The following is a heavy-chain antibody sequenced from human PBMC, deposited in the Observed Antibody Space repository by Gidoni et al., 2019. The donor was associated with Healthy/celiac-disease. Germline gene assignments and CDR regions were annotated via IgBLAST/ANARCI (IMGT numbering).Heavy chain of an antibody. CDR2: IRSKAYGGTT. J-gene: IGHJ6*02. V-gene: IGHV3-49*03. CDR3: TRNGEVVAAKYYYYGMDV. D-gene: IGHD2-15*01. CDR1: GFTFGDYA. Sequence: EVQLVESGGGLVQPGRSLRLSCTASGFTFGDYAMSWFRQAPGKGREWVGFIRSKAYGGTTEYAASVKGRFTISRDDSKSIAYLQMNSLKTEDTAVYYCTRNGEVVAAKYYYYGMDVWGQGTTVTVSS.